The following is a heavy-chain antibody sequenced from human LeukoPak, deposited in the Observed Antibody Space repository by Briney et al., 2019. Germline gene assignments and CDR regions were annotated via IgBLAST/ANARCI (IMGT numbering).Heavy chain of an antibody. CDR2: MYYSGST. Sequence: SETLSLTCTVSGGSISNSSYYWGWIRQPPGKGLEWIVSMYYSGSTYYNPSLKSRATISVDTSKNQFSLKLSSVTAADTAVYYCARHGRMGTINPSYWGQGTLVTVSS. V-gene: IGHV4-39*01. J-gene: IGHJ4*02. CDR1: GGSISNSSYY. CDR3: ARHGRMGTINPSY. D-gene: IGHD5-24*01.